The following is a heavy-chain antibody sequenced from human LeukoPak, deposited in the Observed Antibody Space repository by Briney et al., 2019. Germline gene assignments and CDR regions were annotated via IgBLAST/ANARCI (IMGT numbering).Heavy chain of an antibody. V-gene: IGHV3-11*01. CDR2: ISLSGSTI. J-gene: IGHJ4*02. CDR1: GFNFSDFY. CDR3: AREASCSSTTCYFDY. Sequence: GGSLRLSCAASGFNFSDFYMSWIRQAPGKGLEWLSSISLSGSTITYAASVKGRVTVSRDNAKNSVVLHILSLRADDTAVFYCAREASCSSTTCYFDYWGQGTLVTVSS. D-gene: IGHD2-2*01.